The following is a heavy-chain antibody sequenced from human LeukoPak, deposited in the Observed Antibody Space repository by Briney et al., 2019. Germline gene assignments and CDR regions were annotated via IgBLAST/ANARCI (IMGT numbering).Heavy chain of an antibody. CDR2: LDYSGST. D-gene: IGHD1-26*01. CDR3: ARLILGATFSFDY. CDR1: GGSITSYY. J-gene: IGHJ4*02. Sequence: SETLSLTCTVSGGSITSYYWSWIRQPPGKGLEWIASLDYSGSTNYNPSLKSRVTVSVDTSESQFSLKLSSVTAADTAVYFCARLILGATFSFDYWGLGTLVTVSS. V-gene: IGHV4-59*08.